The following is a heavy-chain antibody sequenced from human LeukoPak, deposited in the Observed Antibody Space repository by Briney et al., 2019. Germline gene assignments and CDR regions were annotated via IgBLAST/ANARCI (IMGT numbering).Heavy chain of an antibody. CDR2: INSDGSST. CDR3: ASLRARALDI. V-gene: IGHV3-74*01. CDR1: GFTFSSHW. J-gene: IGHJ3*02. Sequence: GGSLRLSCAASGFTFSSHWMHWVRQGPGKGLVWVSRINSDGSSTGYEDSVKGRFTISRDNAKNTLYLQMNSLRAEDTAVYYCASLRARALDIWGQGTMVTVSS.